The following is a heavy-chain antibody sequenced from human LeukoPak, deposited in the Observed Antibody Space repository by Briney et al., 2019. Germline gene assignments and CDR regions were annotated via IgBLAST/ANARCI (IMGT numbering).Heavy chain of an antibody. CDR1: GGSISSSRYY. V-gene: IGHV4-39*07. J-gene: IGHJ4*02. CDR2: IYYSGST. D-gene: IGHD3-10*01. CDR3: ARALINPVSFDY. Sequence: SSETLSLTCTVSGGSISSSRYYWGWIRQPPGKGLEWIGSIYYSGSTYYNPSLKSRVTISVDTSKNQFSLKLSSVTAADTAVYYCARALINPVSFDYWGQGTLVTVSS.